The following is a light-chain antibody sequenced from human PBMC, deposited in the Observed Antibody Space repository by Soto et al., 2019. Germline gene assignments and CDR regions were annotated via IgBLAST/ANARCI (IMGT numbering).Light chain of an antibody. V-gene: IGKV1-39*01. CDR1: QSISRY. Sequence: DIQMTQSPSPLSASVGDRVTVTCRASQSISRYLNWYQQKPGNAPKLLIYAASNLQSGVPSRFSGSGSGTDFTLTISSLPPEDFATYFCQQSHTPPLTFGGGTKVEIK. J-gene: IGKJ4*01. CDR3: QQSHTPPLT. CDR2: AAS.